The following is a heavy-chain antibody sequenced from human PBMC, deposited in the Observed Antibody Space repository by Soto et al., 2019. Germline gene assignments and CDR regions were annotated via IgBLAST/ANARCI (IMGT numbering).Heavy chain of an antibody. Sequence: QVQLVESGGGVVQPGKSLRLSCEASRFAYSSYGMHWVRQAPGKGLEWVAVIWYDGSNEHYADSVKVRFTISRDNSMTTLYLQRNSLRPEDPSVYYCARVGPEAGTFLEYWGQGAMVTV. V-gene: IGHV3-33*01. CDR1: RFAYSSYG. J-gene: IGHJ4*02. D-gene: IGHD6-13*01. CDR3: ARVGPEAGTFLEY. CDR2: IWYDGSNE.